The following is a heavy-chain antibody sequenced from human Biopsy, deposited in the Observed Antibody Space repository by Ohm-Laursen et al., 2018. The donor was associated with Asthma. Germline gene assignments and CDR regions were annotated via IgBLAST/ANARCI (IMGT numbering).Heavy chain of an antibody. V-gene: IGHV1-18*01. J-gene: IGHJ6*02. CDR3: ARAVDYSHYYGIDV. Sequence: ASVKVSCKTSGYTFNSAGITWVRQAPGQGLEWMGWISVYNGNTKVAQKLQDRVTMITGTSTSTAYMELRSLRSYDTAVYFCARAVDYSHYYGIDVWGQGTTVTVS. CDR1: GYTFNSAG. CDR2: ISVYNGNT. D-gene: IGHD3-10*01.